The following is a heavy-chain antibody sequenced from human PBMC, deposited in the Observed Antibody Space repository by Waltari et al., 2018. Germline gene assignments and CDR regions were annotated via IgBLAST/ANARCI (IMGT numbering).Heavy chain of an antibody. Sequence: LVESGGGLVQPGGSLRLSCVASGITFNNHWMHWVRQAPGKGLVWVARVNCDGTSTDYADSVRGRFTISRDNTRNMLFLQMTNLRADDTAVYYCAREAASSFDQWGQGTLVTVSS. CDR3: AREAASSFDQ. J-gene: IGHJ4*02. CDR2: VNCDGTST. CDR1: GITFNNHW. D-gene: IGHD2-2*01. V-gene: IGHV3-74*01.